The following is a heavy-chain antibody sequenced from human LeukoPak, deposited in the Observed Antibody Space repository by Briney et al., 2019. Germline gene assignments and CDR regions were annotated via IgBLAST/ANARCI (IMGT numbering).Heavy chain of an antibody. CDR1: GGSISSSSYY. CDR3: ARSWWDYYDSSGYPIDY. D-gene: IGHD3-22*01. V-gene: IGHV4-39*01. CDR2: IYYSGST. J-gene: IGHJ4*02. Sequence: PSETLSLTCTVSGGSISSSSYYWGWIRQPPGEGLEWIGSIYYSGSTYYNPSLKSRVTISVDTSKNQFSLKLSSVTAADTAVYYCARSWWDYYDSSGYPIDYWGQGTLVTVSS.